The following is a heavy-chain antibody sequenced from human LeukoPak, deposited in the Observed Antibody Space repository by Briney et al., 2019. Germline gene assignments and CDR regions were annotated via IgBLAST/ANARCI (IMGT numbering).Heavy chain of an antibody. V-gene: IGHV3-7*01. CDR2: LKQDGSEK. Sequence: GGSLRLSCAASGFTFSSYWMSWVRQAPGKGLEWVADLKQDGSEKYYVDSVKGRFTISRDNAKNSLYLQMNSLRAEDTAVYYCARPATMWLATGDAFDIWGQGTMVTVSS. D-gene: IGHD5-12*01. CDR1: GFTFSSYW. J-gene: IGHJ3*02. CDR3: ARPATMWLATGDAFDI.